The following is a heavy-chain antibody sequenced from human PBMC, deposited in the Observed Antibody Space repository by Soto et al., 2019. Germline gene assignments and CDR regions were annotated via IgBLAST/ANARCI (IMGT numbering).Heavy chain of an antibody. D-gene: IGHD2-15*01. CDR2: ITSSSSSI. V-gene: IGHV3-48*02. Sequence: GGSLRLSCAASGFTFSNYWMNWVRQSPGKGLEWVSYITSSSSSIYYADSVRGRFTISRDNAKKSLYLQMNSLRDEDTAVYYCASWLVAATHHGMDVWGQGTTVTVSS. CDR3: ASWLVAATHHGMDV. CDR1: GFTFSNYW. J-gene: IGHJ6*02.